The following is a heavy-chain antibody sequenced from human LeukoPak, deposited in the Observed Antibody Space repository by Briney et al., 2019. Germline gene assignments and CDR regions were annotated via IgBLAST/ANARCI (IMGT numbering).Heavy chain of an antibody. D-gene: IGHD3-10*01. CDR3: ASDYGSGSYYDY. CDR1: GFTFSSYT. Sequence: GGSLRLSCAASGFTFSSYTMNWVRQAPGKGLEWVSYISSGNSNIYYADSVKGRFTISRDNAKNSLYLQMNSLRAEDTAVYYCASDYGSGSYYDYWGQGTLVTV. CDR2: ISSGNSNI. J-gene: IGHJ4*02. V-gene: IGHV3-48*01.